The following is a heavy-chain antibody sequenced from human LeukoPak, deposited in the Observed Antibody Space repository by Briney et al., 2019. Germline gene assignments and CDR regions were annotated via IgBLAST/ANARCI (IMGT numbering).Heavy chain of an antibody. D-gene: IGHD1-26*01. Sequence: GRSLRLSCAASGFTFSSYAMHWVRQAPGKGLEWVAVISFDGSDKYYADSVKGRFTISRDNSKNTLYLQMKSLRAEDTAVYYCARDQHSEIGVGANDYWGQGTLVTVSS. CDR2: ISFDGSDK. CDR3: ARDQHSEIGVGANDY. CDR1: GFTFSSYA. J-gene: IGHJ4*02. V-gene: IGHV3-30-3*01.